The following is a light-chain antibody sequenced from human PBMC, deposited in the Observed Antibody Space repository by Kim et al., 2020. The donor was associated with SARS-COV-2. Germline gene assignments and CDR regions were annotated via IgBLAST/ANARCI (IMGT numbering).Light chain of an antibody. J-gene: IGKJ5*01. CDR3: LPHNTSPLT. CDR2: AAS. CDR1: QAIGLD. V-gene: IGKV1-17*01. Sequence: DIQMTQSPSSLSASVGDRVNISCRASQAIGLDLAWYQQRPGKAPERLIYAASRLQNGGPSRFSGSGYGTEFTLTISSLQPEDFAIYYCLPHNTSPLTFGQGTRLEIK.